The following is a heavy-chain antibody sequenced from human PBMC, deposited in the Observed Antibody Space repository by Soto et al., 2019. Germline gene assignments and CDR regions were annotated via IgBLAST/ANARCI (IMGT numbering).Heavy chain of an antibody. J-gene: IGHJ4*02. CDR3: AKYGRGNYGSYFDY. D-gene: IGHD3-10*01. V-gene: IGHV3-23*01. CDR2: ISDSGGNT. Sequence: GGSLRLSCAASGFTFSSYAMSWVRQAPEKGLEWVSTISDSGGNTYYADSVKGRFTISRDNSKNTLYLQMNSLRAEDTAVYYCAKYGRGNYGSYFDYWGQGTLVTVSS. CDR1: GFTFSSYA.